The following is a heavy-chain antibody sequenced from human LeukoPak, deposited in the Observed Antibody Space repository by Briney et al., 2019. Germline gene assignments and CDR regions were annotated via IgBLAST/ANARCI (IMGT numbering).Heavy chain of an antibody. CDR2: MNPNNGNT. CDR3: ARLVGATRQNWFDP. Sequence: ASVKVSCKASGYTFTSYDINWVRQATGQGLEWMGWMNPNNGNTNYAQKLQGRVTMTTDTSTSTAYMELRSLRSDDTAVYYCARLVGATRQNWFDPWGQGTLVTVSS. D-gene: IGHD1-26*01. CDR1: GYTFTSYD. V-gene: IGHV1-18*01. J-gene: IGHJ5*02.